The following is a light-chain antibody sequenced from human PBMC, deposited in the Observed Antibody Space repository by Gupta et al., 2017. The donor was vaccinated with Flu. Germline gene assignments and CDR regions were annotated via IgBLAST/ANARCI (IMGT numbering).Light chain of an antibody. V-gene: IGLV2-23*01. Sequence: QSALTQPASVSGSPGQSITISCTGTSSDVGSYNLVSWHQQHPGKAPKLMIYEGSKRPSGVSNRFSGSKSGNTASLTISGLQAEDEADYYCCSYAGSSTSVFGGGTKLTVL. J-gene: IGLJ3*02. CDR2: EGS. CDR3: CSYAGSSTSV. CDR1: SSDVGSYNL.